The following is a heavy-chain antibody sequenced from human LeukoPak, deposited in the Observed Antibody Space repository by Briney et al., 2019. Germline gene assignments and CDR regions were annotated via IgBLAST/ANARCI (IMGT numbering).Heavy chain of an antibody. Sequence: GGSLRLSCAASGFTVSSNYMSWVRQAPGKGLEWVSVIYSGGSTYYADSVKGRFTISRDNSKNTLYLQMNSLRAEDMAVYYCARDVDTAMAQDYWGQGTLVTVSS. CDR2: IYSGGST. CDR3: ARDVDTAMAQDY. V-gene: IGHV3-66*01. J-gene: IGHJ4*02. CDR1: GFTVSSNY. D-gene: IGHD5-18*01.